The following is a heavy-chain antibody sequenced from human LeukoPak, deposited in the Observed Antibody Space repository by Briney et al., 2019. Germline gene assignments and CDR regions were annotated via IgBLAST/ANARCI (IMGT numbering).Heavy chain of an antibody. D-gene: IGHD4-17*01. CDR1: GGSFSGYY. Sequence: SETLSLTCAVYGGSFSGYYWSWIRQPPGKGLEWIGEINHSGSTNYNPSLKSQVTISVDTSKNQFSLKLSSVTAADTAVYYCARGTTTVTKKAFDYWGQGTLVTVSS. J-gene: IGHJ4*02. CDR3: ARGTTTVTKKAFDY. CDR2: INHSGST. V-gene: IGHV4-34*01.